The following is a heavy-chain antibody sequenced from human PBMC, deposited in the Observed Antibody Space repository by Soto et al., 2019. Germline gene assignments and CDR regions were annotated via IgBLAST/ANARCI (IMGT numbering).Heavy chain of an antibody. CDR2: MYNTGGT. CDR1: GGSISSYY. D-gene: IGHD2-21*02. V-gene: IGHV4-59*01. CDR3: ARDLWGYCGTDCYPLDV. J-gene: IGHJ6*02. Sequence: QVQLQESGPGLVKPSETLSLTCTVSGGSISSYYRSWIRQPPGKGLEWIGYMYNTGGTGYNPSLKSRDTISVDTSKNQFSLKLNAVTAADTAVYYCARDLWGYCGTDCYPLDVWGQGTTVTVSS.